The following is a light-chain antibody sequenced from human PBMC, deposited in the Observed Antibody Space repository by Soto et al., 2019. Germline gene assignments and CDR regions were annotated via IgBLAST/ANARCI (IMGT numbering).Light chain of an antibody. V-gene: IGKV1-5*03. Sequence: DIQMTQSPSTLSAFVGDRVTITCRASQSISSWLAWYQHKPGKTPKLLIYKASTLASGVPSRFSGSGSGTEFTLTISSLQPDDFATYYCQQYNTYWGYIFGQGTKLELK. J-gene: IGKJ2*01. CDR3: QQYNTYWGYI. CDR2: KAS. CDR1: QSISSW.